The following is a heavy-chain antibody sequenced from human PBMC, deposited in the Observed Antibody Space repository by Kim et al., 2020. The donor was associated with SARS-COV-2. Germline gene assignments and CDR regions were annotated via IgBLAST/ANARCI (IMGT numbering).Heavy chain of an antibody. V-gene: IGHV4-59*13. CDR1: GSSMNENY. J-gene: IGHJ4*02. Sequence: SETLSLTCSVSGSSMNENYWSWIRQSPGKVLEWIGHMHYSGNTNYNPSLKSRVTMSLDTSRNQFSLKLRSVTAADTAVYYCARMYDYAPYWGQGALVTVSS. CDR2: MHYSGNT. CDR3: ARMYDYAPY. D-gene: IGHD2-2*01.